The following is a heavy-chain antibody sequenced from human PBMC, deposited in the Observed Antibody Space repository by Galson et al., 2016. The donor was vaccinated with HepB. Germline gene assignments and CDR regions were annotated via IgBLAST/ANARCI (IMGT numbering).Heavy chain of an antibody. CDR2: ITDDASDK. D-gene: IGHD3-10*02. V-gene: IGHV3-7*03. Sequence: SLRLSCAASGFSFRDDVVRWVRQAPGKGPEWVANITDDASDKNYVDAVKGRFTISRDNAKNSLYLQMNSLRVEETAVYYCARAYVWGRGTLVTVSS. CDR3: ARAYV. J-gene: IGHJ4*02. CDR1: GFSFRDDV.